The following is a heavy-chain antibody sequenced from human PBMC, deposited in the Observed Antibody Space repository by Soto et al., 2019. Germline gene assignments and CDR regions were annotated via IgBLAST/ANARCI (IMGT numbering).Heavy chain of an antibody. V-gene: IGHV1-2*02. CDR3: ELSPFTILRGVSHYYPLDV. Sequence: ASLKVSCKASGYTLTGYYIHWMRQAPGQGLEWLGWINPNSGGTKYAQKFQGRVTMTRDTSISTVYMDLTRLKYDDTAVYYCELSPFTILRGVSHYYPLDVWGQGTTVTVSS. J-gene: IGHJ6*02. D-gene: IGHD3-10*01. CDR1: GYTLTGYY. CDR2: INPNSGGT.